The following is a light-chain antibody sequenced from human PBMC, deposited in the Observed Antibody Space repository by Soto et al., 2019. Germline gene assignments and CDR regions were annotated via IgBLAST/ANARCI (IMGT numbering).Light chain of an antibody. CDR3: QQYNNWPLT. J-gene: IGKJ4*01. CDR1: QSVSTY. Sequence: EIVLTQSTATLSLSLGEGTTLSCRASQSVSTYLAWYQQKPGQAPRLLIYGASTRATGIPARFSGSGSGTDFTLTISSLQSENFAVYYCQQYNNWPLTLGGGTKVDIK. V-gene: IGKV3-15*01. CDR2: GAS.